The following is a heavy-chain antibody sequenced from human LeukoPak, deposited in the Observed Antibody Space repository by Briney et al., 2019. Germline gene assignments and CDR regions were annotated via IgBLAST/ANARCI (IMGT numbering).Heavy chain of an antibody. Sequence: ASVKVSRKASGYTFTGFYIHWVRQAPGQGLEWMGWINPKSGGTKYAEKFQGRVSMTRDTSIRAAYMNLSRLTSDDTAFYYYVRDVDTSTWDDYWGQGTLVTVSS. CDR2: INPKSGGT. CDR1: GYTFTGFY. D-gene: IGHD2-2*01. V-gene: IGHV1-2*02. CDR3: VRDVDTSTWDDY. J-gene: IGHJ4*02.